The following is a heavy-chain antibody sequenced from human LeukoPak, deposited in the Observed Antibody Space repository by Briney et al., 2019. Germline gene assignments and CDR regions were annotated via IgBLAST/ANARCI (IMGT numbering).Heavy chain of an antibody. CDR1: GFTFSSYG. D-gene: IGHD6-19*01. V-gene: IGHV3-9*01. CDR2: ISWNSGSI. J-gene: IGHJ4*02. Sequence: GGSLRLSCAASGFTFSSYGMHWVRQAPGKGLEWVSGISWNSGSIGYADSVKGRFTISRDNAKNSLYLQMNSLRAEDTALYYCAKGSTGYSSGWADYWGQGTLVTVSS. CDR3: AKGSTGYSSGWADY.